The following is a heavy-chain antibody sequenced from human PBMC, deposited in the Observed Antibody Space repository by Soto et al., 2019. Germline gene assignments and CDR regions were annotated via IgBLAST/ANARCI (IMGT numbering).Heavy chain of an antibody. CDR1: GGSISSDDYY. CDR2: IYFRGST. Sequence: QVQLQESGPGLVKPSQTLSLTCTVSGGSISSDDYYWSWIRQHPGKGLEWIGYIYFRGSTYYNPSLKGRVTISADTSKNQFSLNLSSVTAADTAVYYCTRRSTGGSGTYYLDWGQGTLVTVSS. J-gene: IGHJ4*02. CDR3: TRRSTGGSGTYYLD. V-gene: IGHV4-31*03. D-gene: IGHD3-10*01.